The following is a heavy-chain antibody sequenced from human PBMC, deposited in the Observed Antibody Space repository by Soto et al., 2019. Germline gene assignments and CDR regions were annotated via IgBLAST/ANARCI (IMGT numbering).Heavy chain of an antibody. V-gene: IGHV4-39*01. CDR2: IYYSGST. D-gene: IGHD3-10*01. CDR1: GGSISSSSYY. J-gene: IGHJ6*02. Sequence: TSETLSLTCTVSGGSISSSSYYWGWIRQPPGKGLEWIGSIYYSGSTYYNPSLKSRVTISVDTSKNQFSLKLSSVTAADTAVYYCARVIWFGELLLYYYYGMDVWGQGTTVTVSS. CDR3: ARVIWFGELLLYYYYGMDV.